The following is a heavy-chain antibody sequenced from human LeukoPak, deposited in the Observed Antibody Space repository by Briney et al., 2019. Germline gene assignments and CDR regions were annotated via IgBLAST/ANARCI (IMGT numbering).Heavy chain of an antibody. CDR1: GGSFSSGAYY. Sequence: SQTLSLTCSVSGGSFSSGAYYCSWIRQLPGKGLEWIGYIHYSGSPYYNPSLKSRVSISVDTSKNQFSLKLSSVTAADTAVYYCARDSGYDSSGFYYGGFDPWGQGTLVTVSS. V-gene: IGHV4-31*03. D-gene: IGHD3-22*01. CDR2: IHYSGSP. J-gene: IGHJ5*02. CDR3: ARDSGYDSSGFYYGGFDP.